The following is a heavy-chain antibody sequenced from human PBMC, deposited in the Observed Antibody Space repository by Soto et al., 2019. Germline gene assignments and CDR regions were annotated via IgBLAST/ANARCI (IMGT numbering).Heavy chain of an antibody. CDR2: ISWNSGSI. V-gene: IGHV3-9*01. CDR1: GFTFDDYA. J-gene: IGHJ3*02. D-gene: IGHD3-9*01. CDR3: AKVQYHDILTGYYNSLLGAFDI. Sequence: EVQLVESGGGLVQPGRSLRLSCAASGFTFDDYAMHWVRQAPGKGLEWVSGISWNSGSIGYADSVKGRFTISRDNAKNSLYLQMNSLRAEDTALYYCAKVQYHDILTGYYNSLLGAFDIWGQGTMVTVSS.